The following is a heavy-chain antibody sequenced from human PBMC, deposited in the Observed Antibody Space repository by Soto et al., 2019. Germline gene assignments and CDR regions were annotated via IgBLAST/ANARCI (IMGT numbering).Heavy chain of an antibody. CDR2: IIPIFGTA. CDR3: ARNRACSGGSCYSPAYYYYYCMDV. V-gene: IGHV1-69*06. J-gene: IGHJ6*02. Sequence: QVQLVQSGAEVKKPGSSVKVSCKASGGTFSSYAISWVRQAPGQGLEWMGGIIPIFGTANYAQKFQGRVTITADKSTSTSDMELSSLRSEDTAVYYCARNRACSGGSCYSPAYYYYYCMDVWGQGTTVTVSS. D-gene: IGHD2-15*01. CDR1: GGTFSSYA.